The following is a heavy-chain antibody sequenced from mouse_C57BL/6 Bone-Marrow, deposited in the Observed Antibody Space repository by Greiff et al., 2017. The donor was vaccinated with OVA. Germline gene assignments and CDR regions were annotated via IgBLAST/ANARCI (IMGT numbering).Heavy chain of an antibody. CDR2: ISSGGDYI. J-gene: IGHJ1*03. D-gene: IGHD2-3*01. CDR1: GFTFSSYA. CDR3: TRDYDGFWYFDV. V-gene: IGHV5-9-1*02. Sequence: EVMLVESGEGLVKPGGSLKLSCAASGFTFSSYAMSWVRQTPEKRLEWVAYISSGGDYIYYADTVKGRFTISRDNARNTLYLQMSSLKSEDTAMYYCTRDYDGFWYFDVWGTGTTVTVSS.